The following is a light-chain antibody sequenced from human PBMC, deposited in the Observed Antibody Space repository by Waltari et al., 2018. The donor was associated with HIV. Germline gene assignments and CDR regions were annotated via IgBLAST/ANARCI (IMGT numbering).Light chain of an antibody. Sequence: SALTQPASVSGSLERSITIPCTGTTSDEGGYNSPSWYQHYPGKAPKLMLYNVRKRPSGVANRFSGSKAGNTASLTISGLQAEDEADYYCCSYASTSTYVCGTGTKVTVL. CDR3: CSYASTSTYV. CDR1: TSDEGGYNS. CDR2: NVR. J-gene: IGLJ1*01. V-gene: IGLV2-23*02.